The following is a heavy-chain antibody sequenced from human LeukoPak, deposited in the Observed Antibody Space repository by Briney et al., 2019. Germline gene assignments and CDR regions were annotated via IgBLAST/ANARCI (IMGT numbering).Heavy chain of an antibody. Sequence: SETLSLTCAVSGGAIRSHYWNWIRQPAGKGLEWIGRIYSSGYTNDNPFLKSRITMSVDMSKNQFSLRLNSVTAADTAVYYCARGEHSVDSWGQGMLVTVSS. V-gene: IGHV4-4*07. CDR3: ARGEHSVDS. CDR2: IYSSGYT. D-gene: IGHD1/OR15-1a*01. CDR1: GGAIRSHY. J-gene: IGHJ4*02.